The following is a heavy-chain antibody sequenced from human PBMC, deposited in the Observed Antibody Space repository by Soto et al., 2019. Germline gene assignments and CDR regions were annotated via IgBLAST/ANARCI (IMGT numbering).Heavy chain of an antibody. D-gene: IGHD2-2*01. V-gene: IGHV3-49*03. Sequence: PGGSLRLSCAPSGFTFGDYALSWFRQAPGKGLEWVAFIRSKAYGGTTEYAASVKGRFTISGDDSKSVAYLQMNSLKTEDTAVYYCTRDLRYCSSSTCYAPDYWGQGTLVTVSS. J-gene: IGHJ4*02. CDR2: IRSKAYGGTT. CDR1: GFTFGDYA. CDR3: TRDLRYCSSSTCYAPDY.